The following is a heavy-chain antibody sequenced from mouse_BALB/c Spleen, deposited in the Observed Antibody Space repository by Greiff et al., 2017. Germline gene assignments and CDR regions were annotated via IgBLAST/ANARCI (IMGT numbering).Heavy chain of an antibody. CDR2: ILPGSGST. CDR1: GYTFSSYW. Sequence: VQLQQSGAELMKPGASVKISCKATGYTFSSYWIEWVKQRPGHGLEWIGEILPGSGSTNDNEKFKGKATFTADTSSNTAYMQLSSLTSEDSAVYYCARRLLLTGTDYWGQGTTLTVSS. J-gene: IGHJ2*01. D-gene: IGHD4-1*01. CDR3: ARRLLLTGTDY. V-gene: IGHV1-9*01.